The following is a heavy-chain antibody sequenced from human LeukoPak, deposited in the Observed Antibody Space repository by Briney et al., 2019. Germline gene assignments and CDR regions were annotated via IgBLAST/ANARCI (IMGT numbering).Heavy chain of an antibody. Sequence: PGRSLRLSCAASGFTFSSYGMHWVRQAPGKGLEWVAFIRYDGSNKYYADSVKGRFTISRDNSKNTLYLQMNSLRAEDTAVYYCAKDGGDIVVVPAAIPLLYYYYYMDVWGKGTTVTVSS. CDR2: IRYDGSNK. CDR3: AKDGGDIVVVPAAIPLLYYYYYMDV. J-gene: IGHJ6*03. D-gene: IGHD2-2*02. V-gene: IGHV3-30*02. CDR1: GFTFSSYG.